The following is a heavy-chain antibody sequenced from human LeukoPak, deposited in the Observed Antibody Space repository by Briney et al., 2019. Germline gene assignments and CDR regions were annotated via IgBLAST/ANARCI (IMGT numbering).Heavy chain of an antibody. CDR3: ARAPGYLCSSSTCYESLSFDY. CDR1: GYTFTAYY. J-gene: IGHJ4*02. V-gene: IGHV1-2*02. Sequence: ASVKVSCKASGYTFTAYYMHWVRQAPGQGLEWMGWIKPNSGGTNYAQKFQGGVTMTRDTPISTAYMELSRLRSDDTAAYYCARAPGYLCSSSTCYESLSFDYWGQGTLVTVSS. D-gene: IGHD2-15*01. CDR2: IKPNSGGT.